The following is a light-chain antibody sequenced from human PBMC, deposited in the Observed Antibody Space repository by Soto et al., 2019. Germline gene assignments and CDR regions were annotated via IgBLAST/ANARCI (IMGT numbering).Light chain of an antibody. CDR2: DVS. Sequence: QSALTQPASVSGSPGQSITISCTGTSSDVGGYNYVSWYQQHLGKAPKLMIYDVSTRPSGVSNRFSGSKSGNTASLTISGLQAEDEADYYCSSYTSSSPHVVFGGGTKLTVL. J-gene: IGLJ2*01. CDR1: SSDVGGYNY. CDR3: SSYTSSSPHVV. V-gene: IGLV2-14*01.